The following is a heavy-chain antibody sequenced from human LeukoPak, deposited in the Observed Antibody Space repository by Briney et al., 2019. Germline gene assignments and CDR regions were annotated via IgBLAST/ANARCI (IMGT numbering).Heavy chain of an antibody. D-gene: IGHD3-22*01. J-gene: IGHJ4*02. CDR2: ISWDGGST. V-gene: IGHV3-43D*03. Sequence: GGSLRLSCAASGFTFDDFAMHWVRQAPGKVREWVSLISWDGGSTYYADSVKGRFTISRDNSKNSLYLQMNSLRAEDTALYYCAKDSSGYYWDYWGQGTLVTVSS. CDR1: GFTFDDFA. CDR3: AKDSSGYYWDY.